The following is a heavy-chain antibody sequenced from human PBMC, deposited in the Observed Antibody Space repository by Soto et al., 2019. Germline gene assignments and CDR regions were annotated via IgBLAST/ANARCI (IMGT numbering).Heavy chain of an antibody. D-gene: IGHD2-15*01. Sequence: QVRLVQSGAEVKKPGASVKVSCKASGYTFTDYYIHWVRQAPGQGLEWMGWVNPNSGGTNYAQKFQGWVTMTRDTSISTVYMELSSLKSDDMAVYYCAREGAATANYGMDVWGQGTTVTVSS. V-gene: IGHV1-2*04. CDR3: AREGAATANYGMDV. CDR1: GYTFTDYY. CDR2: VNPNSGGT. J-gene: IGHJ6*02.